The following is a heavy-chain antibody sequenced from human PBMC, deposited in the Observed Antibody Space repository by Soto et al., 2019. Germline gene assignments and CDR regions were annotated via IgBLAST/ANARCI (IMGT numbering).Heavy chain of an antibody. Sequence: PSETLSITCAVSGGSITSSGYYWGWIRQPQRKGLEWIGTFYYNRNTQYNPSLKSRVTIPVDTSKNQFSLKLSSVTAADTAVYYCARDAGLPGIVGATPPNAFDIWGQGTMVTVSS. D-gene: IGHD1-26*01. CDR3: ARDAGLPGIVGATPPNAFDI. CDR2: FYYNRNT. CDR1: GGSITSSGYY. J-gene: IGHJ3*02. V-gene: IGHV4-39*07.